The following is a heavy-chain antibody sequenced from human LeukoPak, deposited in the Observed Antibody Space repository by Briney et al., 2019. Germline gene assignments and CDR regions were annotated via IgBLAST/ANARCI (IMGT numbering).Heavy chain of an antibody. CDR1: GFTFSNYA. Sequence: PGGSLRLSCAASGFTFSNYAMNWVRQAPGKGLEWVSAIIDRGDSTHHVDSVKGRLTISRDNSPNMLYLQMNSLRADDTAVYYCAKGRVAAAGRGVAVDIWGQGTMGTVSS. CDR2: IIDRGDST. CDR3: AKGRVAAAGRGVAVDI. V-gene: IGHV3-23*01. J-gene: IGHJ3*02. D-gene: IGHD6-13*01.